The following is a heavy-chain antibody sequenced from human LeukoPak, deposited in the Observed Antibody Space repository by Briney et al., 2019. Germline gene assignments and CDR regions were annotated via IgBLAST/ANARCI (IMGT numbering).Heavy chain of an antibody. J-gene: IGHJ6*03. CDR2: MNPNSGNT. V-gene: IGHV1-8*03. CDR3: ARRAVACYYYYYMDV. D-gene: IGHD6-19*01. Sequence: GASVKVSCKASGYTFTGYYMHWVRQAPGQGLEWMGWMNPNSGNTGYAQKFQGRVTITRNTSISTAYIDLSSLRSDDTAVYYCARRAVACYYYYYMDVWGKGTTVTVSS. CDR1: GYTFTGYY.